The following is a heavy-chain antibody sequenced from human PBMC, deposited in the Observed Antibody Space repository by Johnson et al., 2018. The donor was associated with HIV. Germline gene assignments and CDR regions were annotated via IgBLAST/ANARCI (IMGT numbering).Heavy chain of an antibody. D-gene: IGHD3-9*01. V-gene: IGHV3-30*02. CDR2: IRYDGTNK. CDR3: AKEIASCGILWGVFVGAFHV. CDR1: GFTFSSYG. Sequence: VQLVESGGGVVQPGGSLRLSCVASGFTFSSYGMHWVRQAPGKGLEWVTFIRYDGTNKYYVDSVKGRFTISRDNSKNTLDLQMKRVRAEDTAGYYCAKEIASCGILWGVFVGAFHVGGQGTMFTVAS. J-gene: IGHJ3*01.